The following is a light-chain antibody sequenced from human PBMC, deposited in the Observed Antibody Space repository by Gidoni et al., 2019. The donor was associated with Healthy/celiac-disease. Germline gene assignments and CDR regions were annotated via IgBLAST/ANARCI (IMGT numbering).Light chain of an antibody. CDR2: AAS. Sequence: EIQMTQSPSSVSASAGDRVTITCRASQGISSWLAWYQQKPGKAPNLLIYAASSSQSGVPSRFSGCGTETDFTLTSSVLQPDAFSTCYCQQTNSFPLTFGGGTKLEIK. V-gene: IGKV1-12*01. J-gene: IGKJ4*01. CDR3: QQTNSFPLT. CDR1: QGISSW.